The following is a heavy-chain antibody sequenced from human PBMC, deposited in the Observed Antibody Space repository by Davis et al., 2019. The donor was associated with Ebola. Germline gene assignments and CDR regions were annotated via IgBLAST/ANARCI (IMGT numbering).Heavy chain of an antibody. V-gene: IGHV3-23*01. CDR2: ISGSGGNT. CDR3: TSQVLRYGKNDY. CDR1: GFTFSSYV. Sequence: GGSLRLSCAASGFTFSSYVMSWVRQAPGKGLEWVSTISGSGGNTYYADSVKGRFTISRDNSKNTLYLQMNSLKTEDTAVYYCTSQVLRYGKNDYWGQGTLVTVSS. J-gene: IGHJ4*02. D-gene: IGHD4-17*01.